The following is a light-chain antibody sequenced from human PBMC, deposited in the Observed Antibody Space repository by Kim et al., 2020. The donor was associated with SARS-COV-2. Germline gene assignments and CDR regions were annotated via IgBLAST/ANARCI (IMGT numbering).Light chain of an antibody. CDR3: QQYGSIPRT. J-gene: IGKJ5*01. CDR1: QSLISND. V-gene: IGKV3-20*01. CDR2: MTS. Sequence: PLERATPSCRASQSLISNDLAWYQQRPGQAPRLLIYMTSPRARGVPDRFSGGGSGTDFTLTISKLEPEEFAVYYCQQYGSIPRTFGQGTRREIK.